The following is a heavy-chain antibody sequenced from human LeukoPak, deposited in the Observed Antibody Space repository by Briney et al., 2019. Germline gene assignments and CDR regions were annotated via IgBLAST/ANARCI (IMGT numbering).Heavy chain of an antibody. V-gene: IGHV3-7*01. CDR2: LNHDDSEK. J-gene: IGHJ6*02. CDR1: GFSFVSSW. D-gene: IGHD1-26*01. Sequence: GGSLRLSCAASGFSFVSSWMMWVRQAPGKGLEWVATLNHDDSEKYYVDSVEGRFTISRDNAKNSLYLQMNSLRAEDTAVYYCARVKIGGSYGPYYYYYGMDVWGQGTTVTVSS. CDR3: ARVKIGGSYGPYYYYYGMDV.